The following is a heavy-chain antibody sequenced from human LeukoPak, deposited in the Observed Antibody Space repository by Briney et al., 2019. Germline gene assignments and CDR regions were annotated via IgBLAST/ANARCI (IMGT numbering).Heavy chain of an antibody. Sequence: PGGSLRLSCAASGFTFSSYAMHWVRQAPGKGLEWVAVISYDGSNKYYADSVKGRFTVSRDNSKNTLYLQMNSLRAEDTAVYYCAKDPFSWRYYDSSGYVDYWGQGTLVTVSS. J-gene: IGHJ4*02. CDR2: ISYDGSNK. CDR1: GFTFSSYA. CDR3: AKDPFSWRYYDSSGYVDY. D-gene: IGHD3-22*01. V-gene: IGHV3-30-3*01.